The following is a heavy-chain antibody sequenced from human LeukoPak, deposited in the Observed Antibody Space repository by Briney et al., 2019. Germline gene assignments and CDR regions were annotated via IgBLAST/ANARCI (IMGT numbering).Heavy chain of an antibody. Sequence: GGSLGLSCTASGFTFANYAMSWVCQAPGKGLEWVSSITGTDASTFYADSVKGRFTISRDNPKNTLYLQMNSLRAEDTAVYYCAKTPGQRRPSECDYWGQGTLVTVSS. CDR1: GFTFANYA. CDR3: AKTPGQRRPSECDY. V-gene: IGHV3-23*01. D-gene: IGHD6-25*01. CDR2: ITGTDAST. J-gene: IGHJ4*02.